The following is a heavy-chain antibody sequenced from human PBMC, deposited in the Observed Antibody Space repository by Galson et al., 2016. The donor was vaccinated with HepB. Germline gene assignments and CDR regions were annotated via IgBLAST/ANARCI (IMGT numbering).Heavy chain of an antibody. D-gene: IGHD1-26*01. V-gene: IGHV3-23*01. Sequence: SLRLSCAASGFTFNNYGMTWVRQAPGKGLEVVSSISRSGDSTDYADSVKGRFTISRDNSKNTLYLHMNSLRAEDTAVYYCARDRRGGSNTLDYWGQGTLVTGSS. CDR2: ISRSGDST. CDR3: ARDRRGGSNTLDY. CDR1: GFTFNNYG. J-gene: IGHJ4*02.